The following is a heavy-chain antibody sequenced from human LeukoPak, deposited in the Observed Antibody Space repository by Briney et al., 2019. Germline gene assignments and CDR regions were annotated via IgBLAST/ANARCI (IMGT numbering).Heavy chain of an antibody. J-gene: IGHJ4*02. CDR3: ARALAVAGPKYFDY. CDR1: GGSISSGSYY. V-gene: IGHV4-61*02. Sequence: SETLSLTCTVSGGSISSGSYYWSCIRQPAGKGLEWIGRIYTSGSTNYNPSLKSRVTISVDTSKNQFSLKLSSVTAADTAVYYCARALAVAGPKYFDYWGQGTLVTVSS. D-gene: IGHD6-19*01. CDR2: IYTSGST.